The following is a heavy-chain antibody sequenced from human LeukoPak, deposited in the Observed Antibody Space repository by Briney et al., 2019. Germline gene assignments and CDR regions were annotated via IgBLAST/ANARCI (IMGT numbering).Heavy chain of an antibody. J-gene: IGHJ6*03. CDR3: ARVPRSYYYYYYMDV. Sequence: SETLSLTCNVSGGSINSYHWSWIRQPPGKGLEWIGYIYYSGSSNHNPSLKSRVTISVDTSKDQFSLKLSSVTAADTAVYYCARVPRSYYYYYYMDVWGKGTTVTVSS. CDR2: IYYSGSS. CDR1: GGSINSYH. V-gene: IGHV4-59*01.